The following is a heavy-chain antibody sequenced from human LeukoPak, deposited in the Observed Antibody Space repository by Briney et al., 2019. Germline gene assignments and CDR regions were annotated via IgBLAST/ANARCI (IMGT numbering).Heavy chain of an antibody. J-gene: IGHJ3*02. CDR2: IYTSGST. CDR1: GGSISSGSYY. CDR3: ARDRGRTYYYGSVFFDI. V-gene: IGHV4-61*02. D-gene: IGHD3-10*01. Sequence: PSETLSLTCTVSGGSISSGSYYWSWIRQPAGKGLEWIGRIYTSGSTNYNPSLKSRVTISVDTSKNQFSLKLSSVTAADTAVYYCARDRGRTYYYGSVFFDIWGQGTMVTVSS.